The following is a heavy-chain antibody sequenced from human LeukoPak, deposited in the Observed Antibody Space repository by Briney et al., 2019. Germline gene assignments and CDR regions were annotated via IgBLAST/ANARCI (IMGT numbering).Heavy chain of an antibody. CDR2: IYYSGST. D-gene: IGHD1-26*01. CDR3: ARASSGSYAYYYYYYMDV. Sequence: SETLSLTCTVSGGSISSSSYYWGWIRQPPGKGLEWIGSIYYSGSTYYSPSLKSRVTISVDTSKNQFSLKLSSVTAADTAVYYCARASSGSYAYYYYYYMDVWGKGTTVTVSS. J-gene: IGHJ6*03. CDR1: GGSISSSSYY. V-gene: IGHV4-39*07.